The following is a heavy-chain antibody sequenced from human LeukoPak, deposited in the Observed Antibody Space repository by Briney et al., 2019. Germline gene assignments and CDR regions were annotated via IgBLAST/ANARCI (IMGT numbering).Heavy chain of an antibody. J-gene: IGHJ4*02. Sequence: SETLSLTCAVYGGSFSGYYWNWIRQPPGKGLEWIGEINHSGSTNYNPSLKSRVTISVGTSKNQFSLKLSSVTAADTAVYYCARGREEYSGYDLEDYWGQGTLVTVSS. CDR1: GGSFSGYY. V-gene: IGHV4-34*01. CDR3: ARGREEYSGYDLEDY. D-gene: IGHD5-12*01. CDR2: INHSGST.